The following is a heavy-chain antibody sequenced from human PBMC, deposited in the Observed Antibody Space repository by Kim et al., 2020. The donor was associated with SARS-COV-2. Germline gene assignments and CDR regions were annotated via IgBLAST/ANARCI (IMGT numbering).Heavy chain of an antibody. CDR3: ARSRSSGWYTGDPFDY. J-gene: IGHJ4*02. Sequence: KFQGRVTITRDTSASTAYMELSSLRSEDTAVYYCARSRSSGWYTGDPFDYWGQGTLVTVSS. V-gene: IGHV1-3*01. D-gene: IGHD6-19*01.